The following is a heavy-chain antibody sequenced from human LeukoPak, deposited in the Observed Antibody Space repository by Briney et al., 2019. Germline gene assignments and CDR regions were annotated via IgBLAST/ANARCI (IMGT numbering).Heavy chain of an antibody. Sequence: GGSLRLSCAASGFTFSSAAMTWVRQAPGKGLEWVSTITGSDDRTYYADSVKGRFTISRDYSKSTLHLQMNSLRVEDTAIFYCAKGPQLNSGYHPDYWGQGILVTVSS. CDR2: ITGSDDRT. D-gene: IGHD3-22*01. J-gene: IGHJ4*02. V-gene: IGHV3-23*01. CDR1: GFTFSSAA. CDR3: AKGPQLNSGYHPDY.